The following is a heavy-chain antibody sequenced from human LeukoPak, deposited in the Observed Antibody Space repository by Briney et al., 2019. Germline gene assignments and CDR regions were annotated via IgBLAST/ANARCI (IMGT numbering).Heavy chain of an antibody. D-gene: IGHD5-18*01. V-gene: IGHV4-34*01. Sequence: SETLSLTCAVYGGSFSGYYWSWIRQPPGKGLEWIGEINHSGSTNYNPSLKSRVTISVDTSKNQFSLKLSSVTAADTAVYYCARGLGYSYGYGYYFDYWGQGTLVTVSS. CDR3: ARGLGYSYGYGYYFDY. CDR1: GGSFSGYY. CDR2: INHSGST. J-gene: IGHJ4*02.